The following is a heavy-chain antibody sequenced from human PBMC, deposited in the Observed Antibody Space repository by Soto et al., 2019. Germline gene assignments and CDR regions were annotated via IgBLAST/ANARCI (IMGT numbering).Heavy chain of an antibody. Sequence: PGGSLRLSCAASGFTFSIYAMTWVRQSPGKGLDWVSSMSRTGDNTYYADPVKGRFTISRDNSKNTLYLQMNSLRAEDTAIYYCAKDQSNSNPLYYFDFWGPGTLVTVSS. CDR1: GFTFSIYA. D-gene: IGHD3-22*01. J-gene: IGHJ4*02. CDR3: AKDQSNSNPLYYFDF. V-gene: IGHV3-23*01. CDR2: MSRTGDNT.